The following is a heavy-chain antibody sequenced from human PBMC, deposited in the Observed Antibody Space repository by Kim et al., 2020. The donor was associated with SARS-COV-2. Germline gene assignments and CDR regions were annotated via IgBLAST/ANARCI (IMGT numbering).Heavy chain of an antibody. CDR2: ISSSSSYI. D-gene: IGHD1-26*01. CDR3: ARDSSSIIVGATGDI. V-gene: IGHV3-21*01. Sequence: GGSLRLSCAASGFTFSSYSMNWVRQAPGKGLEWVSSISSSSSYIYYADSVKGRFTISRDNAKNSLYLQMNSLRAEDTAVYYCARDSSSIIVGATGDIWGQGTMVTVSS. J-gene: IGHJ3*02. CDR1: GFTFSSYS.